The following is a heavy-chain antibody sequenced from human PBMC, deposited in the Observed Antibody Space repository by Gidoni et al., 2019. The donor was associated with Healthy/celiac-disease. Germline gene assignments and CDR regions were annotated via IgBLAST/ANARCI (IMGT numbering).Heavy chain of an antibody. V-gene: IGHV3-15*01. J-gene: IGHJ4*02. D-gene: IGHD3-22*01. CDR1: GFSLSHAW. Sequence: EVQLVESGGGLVKPGVSLRLSCAASGFSLSHAWMSWVRQAPGKGLEWVGRIKSKTDGRTTDYAAPVKGRFTISREDSKNTLYLQMNSLKTEDTAVYYCTTTTHQNYYYSSGYPYWGQGTLVTVSS. CDR2: IKSKTDGRTT. CDR3: TTTTHQNYYYSSGYPY.